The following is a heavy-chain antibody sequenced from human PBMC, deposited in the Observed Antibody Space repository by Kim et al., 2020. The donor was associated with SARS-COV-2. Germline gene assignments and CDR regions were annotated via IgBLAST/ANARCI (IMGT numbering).Heavy chain of an antibody. V-gene: IGHV1-18*01. Sequence: ASVKVSCKASGYTFTSYGISWVRQAPGQGLEWMGWISAYNGNTNYAQKLQGRVTMTTDTSTSTAYMELRSLRSDDTAVYYCARDISTYSSGWYVDDYWGQGTLVTVSS. J-gene: IGHJ4*02. CDR1: GYTFTSYG. D-gene: IGHD6-19*01. CDR3: ARDISTYSSGWYVDDY. CDR2: ISAYNGNT.